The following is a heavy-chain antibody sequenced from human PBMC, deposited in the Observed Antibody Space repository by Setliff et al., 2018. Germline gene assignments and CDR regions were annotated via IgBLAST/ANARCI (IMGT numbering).Heavy chain of an antibody. D-gene: IGHD2-21*01. J-gene: IGHJ6*02. CDR1: GFTFSSYA. V-gene: IGHV3-23*01. Sequence: LRLSCAASGFTFSSYAITWVRQAPGKGLEWVSMISGSAQTTYSADSVKGRFTISRDNSKNTLYLQMNSLRAEDTAVYYCAKRSFGDYYYGMDVWGQGTTVTVSS. CDR3: AKRSFGDYYYGMDV. CDR2: ISGSAQTT.